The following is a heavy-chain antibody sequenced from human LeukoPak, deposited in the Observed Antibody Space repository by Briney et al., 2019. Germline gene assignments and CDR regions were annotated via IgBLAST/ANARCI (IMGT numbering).Heavy chain of an antibody. CDR2: IKQDGSEK. D-gene: IGHD3-10*01. V-gene: IGHV3-7*01. CDR1: GFTFSSYW. J-gene: IGHJ4*02. Sequence: GGSLRLSCAASGFTFSSYWMSWVRQAPGKGLEWVANIKQDGSEKYYVDSVKGRFTLSRDNAKNSLYLLMNSLRAEDTAVYYCARGSYGSGSHQFDYWGQGTLVTVSS. CDR3: ARGSYGSGSHQFDY.